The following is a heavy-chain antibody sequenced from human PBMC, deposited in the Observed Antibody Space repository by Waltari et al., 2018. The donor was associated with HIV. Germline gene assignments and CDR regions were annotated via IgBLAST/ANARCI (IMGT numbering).Heavy chain of an antibody. D-gene: IGHD3-16*02. CDR3: AREYRTPAASRFDY. CDR1: GYTFSSYT. CDR2: INTRSGST. J-gene: IGHJ4*02. V-gene: IGHV7-4-1*01. Sequence: QVQLVQTGAGLRKPGASVNISCQASGYTFSSYTLNWVRQAPGQPLEWMGWINTRSGSTRYAQNFTGRFAFSLDTSVSTAFLRIVDLKIEDTGMYFCAREYRTPAASRFDYWGQGAILSVSS.